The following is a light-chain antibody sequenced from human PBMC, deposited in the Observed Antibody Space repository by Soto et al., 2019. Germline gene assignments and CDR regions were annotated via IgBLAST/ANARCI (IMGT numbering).Light chain of an antibody. V-gene: IGLV2-18*02. Sequence: QSALTQPPSVSGSPGQSVTISCTGTSSDVGSYNRVSWYQQPPGTAPKLMIYEVGNRPAGVPDRFSGSKSGNTASLTISGLQAEDEAEYYCSSHTSSGTVVFGGGTQLTVL. CDR3: SSHTSSGTVV. CDR1: SSDVGSYNR. CDR2: EVG. J-gene: IGLJ2*01.